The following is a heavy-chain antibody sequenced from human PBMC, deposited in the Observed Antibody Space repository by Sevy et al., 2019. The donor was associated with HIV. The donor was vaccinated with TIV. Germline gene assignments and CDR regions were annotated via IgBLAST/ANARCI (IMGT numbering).Heavy chain of an antibody. D-gene: IGHD2-2*01. V-gene: IGHV3-11*01. CDR2: ISGSGIT. J-gene: IGHJ4*02. CDR1: GFIFSDYY. CDR3: ARDPRLGMPRELAGGGY. Sequence: GGSLRLSCSGSGFIFSDYYMSWIRQAPGRGLEWVSYISGSGITYYADSVEGRFTISRDNARNSRYLQMNSLRADDTAVYNCARDPRLGMPRELAGGGYWGQGTLVTVSS.